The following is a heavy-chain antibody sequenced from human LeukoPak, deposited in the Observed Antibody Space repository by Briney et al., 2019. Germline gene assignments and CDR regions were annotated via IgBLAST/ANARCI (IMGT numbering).Heavy chain of an antibody. CDR1: GGSIDSYY. J-gene: IGHJ4*02. D-gene: IGHD2-2*01. Sequence: SETLSLTCTVSGGSIDSYYWSWIRQPPGKGLKWIGYIYYTGSTEYHPSLKSRVTISLDTSKNQFSLKLTSVTAADTAVYYCARVYQSAEYYFDHWGQGNLVSVSS. CDR3: ARVYQSAEYYFDH. CDR2: IYYTGST. V-gene: IGHV4-59*01.